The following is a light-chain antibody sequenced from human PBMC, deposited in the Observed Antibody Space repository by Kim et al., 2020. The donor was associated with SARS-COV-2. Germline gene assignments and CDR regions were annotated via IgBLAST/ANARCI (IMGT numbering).Light chain of an antibody. Sequence: PGERATRACRASQSITNNLAWYQQKPGQSPKLLINDASTRATGVPARFSGSGSGTDFTLTISSLQSEDSAVYYCQHYNNWPPYTFGQGTKLEIK. J-gene: IGKJ2*01. V-gene: IGKV3-15*01. CDR3: QHYNNWPPYT. CDR1: QSITNN. CDR2: DAS.